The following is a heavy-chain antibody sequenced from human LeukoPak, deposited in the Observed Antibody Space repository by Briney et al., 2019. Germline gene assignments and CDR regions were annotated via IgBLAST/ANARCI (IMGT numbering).Heavy chain of an antibody. D-gene: IGHD3-22*01. CDR2: IYYSGST. J-gene: IGHJ4*02. V-gene: IGHV4-39*01. CDR1: GGSISSSSYY. Sequence: SETLSLTCTVSGGSISSSSYYWGWIRQPPGKGLEWIGSIYYSGSTYYNPSLKSRVTISVDTSKNQFSLKLSSVTAADTAVYYCARQGVIGYYDSSGYYIDYWGQGTLVTVSS. CDR3: ARQGVIGYYDSSGYYIDY.